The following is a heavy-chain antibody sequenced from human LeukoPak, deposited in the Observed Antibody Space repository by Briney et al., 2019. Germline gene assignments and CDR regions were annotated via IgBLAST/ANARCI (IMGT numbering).Heavy chain of an antibody. D-gene: IGHD6-6*01. CDR1: GFTFTSST. J-gene: IGHJ6*02. V-gene: IGHV1-58*02. CDR2: IVVGSGNT. Sequence: ASVKVSCKACGFTFTSSTMQWVRQARGQRLEWIGWIVVGSGNTHYAQKFQERVTITRDMSTSTAYMELSSLRSEDTAVYYCAAVRSSYYYYGMDVWGQGTTVTVSS. CDR3: AAVRSSYYYYGMDV.